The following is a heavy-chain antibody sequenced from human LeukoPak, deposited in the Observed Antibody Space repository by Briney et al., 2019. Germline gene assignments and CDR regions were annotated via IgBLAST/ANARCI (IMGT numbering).Heavy chain of an antibody. D-gene: IGHD2-2*01. J-gene: IGHJ4*02. CDR1: GFTFSSYG. V-gene: IGHV3-33*01. Sequence: PGGSLRLSCAASGFTFSSYGMHWGRQAPGKGLEWVAVIWYDGSNKYYADSVKGRFTISRDNSKNTLYLQMNSLRAEDTAVYYCARDPTNVYCSSTSCYSFDYWGQGTLVTVSS. CDR3: ARDPTNVYCSSTSCYSFDY. CDR2: IWYDGSNK.